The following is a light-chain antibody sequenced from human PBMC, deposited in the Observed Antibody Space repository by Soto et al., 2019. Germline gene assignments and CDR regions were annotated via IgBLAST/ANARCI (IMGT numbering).Light chain of an antibody. Sequence: DVQMTQSPSTLSASVGDRVTISCRASQSISSHLAWYQQKPGKAPKLLIYDASSWECGLPSRFSGSGSGTEFTLTIRGLEPVDFSAYYCHHYYSYLLTFGVGTKVEIK. J-gene: IGKJ4*01. CDR3: HHYYSYLLT. CDR2: DAS. V-gene: IGKV1-5*01. CDR1: QSISSH.